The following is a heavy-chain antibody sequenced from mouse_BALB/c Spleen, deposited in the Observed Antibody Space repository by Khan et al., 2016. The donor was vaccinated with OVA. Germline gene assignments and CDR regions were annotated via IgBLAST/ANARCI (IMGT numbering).Heavy chain of an antibody. D-gene: IGHD1-1*01. CDR3: VNHGSSSAWFTY. CDR2: INPATDYT. V-gene: IGHV1-7*01. J-gene: IGHJ3*01. CDR1: GYTFTSYW. Sequence: VQLQQSGAELAKPGASVKMSCKASGYTFTSYWMHWVKQRPGQGLEWIGYINPATDYTEYNQKFKNKATLTADKSSSTAYMQLSSLTSEDSAVYYCVNHGSSSAWFTYWCQGTPVTVSA.